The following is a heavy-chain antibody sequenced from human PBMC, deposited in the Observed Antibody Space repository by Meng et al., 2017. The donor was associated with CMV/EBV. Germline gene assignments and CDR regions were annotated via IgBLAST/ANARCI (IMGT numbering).Heavy chain of an antibody. D-gene: IGHD2-2*01. CDR2: IYHSGST. V-gene: IGHV4-38-2*02. CDR3: ARVRETDIVVVPAANFDY. Sequence: SETLSLTCTVSGYSISSGYYWGWIRQPPGKGLEWIGSIYHSGSTYYNPSLKSRVTISVDTSKNQFSLKLSSVTAADTAVYYCARVRETDIVVVPAANFDYWGQGTLVTVSS. J-gene: IGHJ4*02. CDR1: GYSISSGYY.